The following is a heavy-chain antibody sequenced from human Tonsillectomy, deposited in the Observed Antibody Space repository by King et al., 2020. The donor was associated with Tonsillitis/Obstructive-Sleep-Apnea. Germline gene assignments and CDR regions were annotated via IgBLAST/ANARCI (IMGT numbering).Heavy chain of an antibody. CDR1: GFSLSASGVG. D-gene: IGHD2-2*01. J-gene: IGHJ4*02. CDR2: IYWDDDK. CDR3: AHQLRGYCGRTSCYGPLDY. V-gene: IGHV2-5*02. Sequence: FTLKESGPTLVKPTQTLTLTCTFSGFSLSASGVGVGWIRQPPGKALEWLALIYWDDDKRYSPSLKSRLTITKDTSENQVVLTMTNMDPVDTGTYYCAHQLRGYCGRTSCYGPLDYWGQGTLVTVSS.